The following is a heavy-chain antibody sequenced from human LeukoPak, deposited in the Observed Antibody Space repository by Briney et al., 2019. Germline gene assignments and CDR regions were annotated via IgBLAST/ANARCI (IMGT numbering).Heavy chain of an antibody. V-gene: IGHV3-66*01. J-gene: IGHJ5*02. CDR2: IYSGGST. D-gene: IGHD3-16*01. CDR3: ALWGEGNWFDP. Sequence: GGSLRLSCAASGFTVSSNYMSWVRQAPGKGLEWVSVIYSGGSTYYADSVKGRFSISRDNSKNTLYLQMNSLRAEDTAVYYCALWGEGNWFDPWGQGTLVTVSS. CDR1: GFTVSSNY.